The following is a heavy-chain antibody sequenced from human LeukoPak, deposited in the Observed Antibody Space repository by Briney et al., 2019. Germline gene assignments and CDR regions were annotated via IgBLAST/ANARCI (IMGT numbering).Heavy chain of an antibody. V-gene: IGHV4-59*01. D-gene: IGHD3-10*01. CDR3: ARAKSDYYGSGAFDP. Sequence: PSETLSLTCTVSGGSISSYYWSWIRQPPGKGLEWIGYIYYSGSTNYNPSLKSRVTISVDTSKNQFSLKLSSVTAADTAVYYCARAKSDYYGSGAFDPWGQGTLVTVSS. J-gene: IGHJ5*02. CDR1: GGSISSYY. CDR2: IYYSGST.